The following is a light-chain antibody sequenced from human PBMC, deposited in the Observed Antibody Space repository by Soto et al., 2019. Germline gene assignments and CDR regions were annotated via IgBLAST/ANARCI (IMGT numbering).Light chain of an antibody. J-gene: IGLJ2*01. CDR3: EAWDDSLYGAV. V-gene: IGLV1-44*01. Sequence: QSVLTQPPSASGTPGQSVTISCSGSSSNIGANPINWYQQLPGTAPKLLIYNNDQRPSGVPDRFSASKSGTSASLAISGLRSEDEADYYCEAWDDSLYGAVLGGGTKLTVL. CDR1: SSNIGANP. CDR2: NND.